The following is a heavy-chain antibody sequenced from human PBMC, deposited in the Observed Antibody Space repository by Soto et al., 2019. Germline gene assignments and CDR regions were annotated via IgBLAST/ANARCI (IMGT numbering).Heavy chain of an antibody. CDR3: ARDRAPGRYSGYVN. CDR2: IKVDGSEK. J-gene: IGHJ4*02. D-gene: IGHD5-12*01. Sequence: PGGSLRLSCEVSGLTFSNYWMSWVRQAPGKGLEWVANIKVDGSEKNYVDSVKGRFTISRDNAKNSLYLQMNSLRAEDTAVYYCARDRAPGRYSGYVNWGQGTPVTVSS. CDR1: GLTFSNYW. V-gene: IGHV3-7*01.